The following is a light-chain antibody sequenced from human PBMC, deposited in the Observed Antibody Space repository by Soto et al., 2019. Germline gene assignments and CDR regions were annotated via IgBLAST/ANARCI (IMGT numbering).Light chain of an antibody. J-gene: IGLJ3*02. CDR2: DVS. Sequence: QSALTQPRSVSGSPGQSVTISCTGTSSDVGGYNYVSWYQQHPGKAPKLMIYDVSKRPSGVPDRFSGSKSGTSASLAITGLQAEDEADYYCQSYDTSLSAPVFGGGTKLTVL. CDR3: QSYDTSLSAPV. V-gene: IGLV2-11*01. CDR1: SSDVGGYNY.